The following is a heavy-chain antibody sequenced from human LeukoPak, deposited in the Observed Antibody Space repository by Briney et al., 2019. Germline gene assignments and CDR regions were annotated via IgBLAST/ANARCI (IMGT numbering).Heavy chain of an antibody. D-gene: IGHD1-1*01. CDR2: ISSSSSYI. V-gene: IGHV3-21*01. Sequence: GGSLTLSCAASGFTFSSYIMNWVRPAPGRGLEWVSSISSSSSYIYYADSGKGRSTISRDNAKNSLYLQMNSLRAEDTAVYYCARGPYVTTLDWFDPWSQGTLVTVSS. J-gene: IGHJ5*02. CDR3: ARGPYVTTLDWFDP. CDR1: GFTFSSYI.